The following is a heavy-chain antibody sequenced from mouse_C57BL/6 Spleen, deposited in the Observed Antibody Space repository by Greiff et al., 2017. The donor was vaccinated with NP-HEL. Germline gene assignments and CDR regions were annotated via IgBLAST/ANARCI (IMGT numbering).Heavy chain of an antibody. CDR2: ISDGGSYT. Sequence: ASGGGLVKPGGSLKLSCAASGFTFSSYAMSWVRQTPEKRLEWVATISDGGSYTYYPDNVKGRFTISRDNAKNNLYLQMSHLKSEDTAMYYCARDGETSYAMDYWGQGTSVTVSS. D-gene: IGHD2-13*01. CDR3: ARDGETSYAMDY. CDR1: GFTFSSYA. V-gene: IGHV5-4*01. J-gene: IGHJ4*01.